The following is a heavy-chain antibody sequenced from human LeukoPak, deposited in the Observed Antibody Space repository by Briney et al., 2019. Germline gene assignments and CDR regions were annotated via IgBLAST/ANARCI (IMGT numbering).Heavy chain of an antibody. CDR1: GGSISSYY. Sequence: AETLSLTCTVSGGSISSYYWSWIRQPPGKGLECIGYINYSGSTNYNPSLNSRVTISVDTSKNQFSLKLSSVTAADTAVYYCARGYYDILTGSASSGGWFDPWGQGTLVTVSS. CDR2: INYSGST. J-gene: IGHJ5*02. CDR3: ARGYYDILTGSASSGGWFDP. D-gene: IGHD3-9*01. V-gene: IGHV4-59*01.